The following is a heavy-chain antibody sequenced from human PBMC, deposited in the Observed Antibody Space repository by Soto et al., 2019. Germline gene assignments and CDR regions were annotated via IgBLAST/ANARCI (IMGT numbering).Heavy chain of an antibody. J-gene: IGHJ6*02. Sequence: QVQLVESGGGVVQPGRSLRLSCAASGFTFSSYGIHWVRQAPCKGLEWVALISYDGTDKDYADSVKGRFTISRDNSKNTLYLQMSSLGPDETAVYYCVKERYAQLWLEDYGMDVWGQGTTVTV. CDR1: GFTFSSYG. D-gene: IGHD5-18*01. V-gene: IGHV3-30*18. CDR3: VKERYAQLWLEDYGMDV. CDR2: ISYDGTDK.